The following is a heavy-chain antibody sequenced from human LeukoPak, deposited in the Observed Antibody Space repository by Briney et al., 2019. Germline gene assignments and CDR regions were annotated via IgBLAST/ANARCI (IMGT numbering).Heavy chain of an antibody. J-gene: IGHJ3*02. V-gene: IGHV6-1*01. CDR3: ARGAYSTFDI. CDR1: GDSVSRNSVA. Sequence: SQTLSLTCVLSGDSVSRNSVAWNWIRQSPSRGLEWLGRTYYRSKWYNDYAVSVQGRITVNPDTSKNQFSLQLASVTPHVTALYFCARGAYSTFDIWGQGTMVTVSS. D-gene: IGHD4-11*01. CDR2: TYYRSKWYN.